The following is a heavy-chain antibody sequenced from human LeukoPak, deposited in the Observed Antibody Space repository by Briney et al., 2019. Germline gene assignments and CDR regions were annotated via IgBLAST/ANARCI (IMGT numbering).Heavy chain of an antibody. CDR3: ARLTMVRGVYPFDY. CDR2: IYYSGST. J-gene: IGHJ4*02. V-gene: IGHV4-39*01. Sequence: SETLSLTCTVSGGSISSYYWGWIRQPPGKGLEWIGSIYYSGSTYYNPSLKSRVTISVDTSKNQFSLKLSSVTAADTAVYYCARLTMVRGVYPFDYWGQGTLVTVSS. D-gene: IGHD3-10*01. CDR1: GGSISSYY.